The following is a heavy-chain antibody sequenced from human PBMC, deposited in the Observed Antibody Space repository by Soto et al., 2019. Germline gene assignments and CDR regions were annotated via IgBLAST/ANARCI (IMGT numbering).Heavy chain of an antibody. Sequence: LRLSCAASGFTFISYGMHWVRQAPGKGLEWVAVIWYDGSNKYYADSVKGRFTISRDNSKNTLYLQMNSLRAEDTAVYYCARFLVRYSSGWPNYYYYGMDVWGQGTTVTVSS. CDR2: IWYDGSNK. CDR3: ARFLVRYSSGWPNYYYYGMDV. V-gene: IGHV3-33*01. CDR1: GFTFISYG. D-gene: IGHD6-19*01. J-gene: IGHJ6*02.